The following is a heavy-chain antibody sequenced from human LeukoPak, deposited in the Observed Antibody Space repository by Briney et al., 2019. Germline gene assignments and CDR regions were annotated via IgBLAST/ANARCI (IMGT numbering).Heavy chain of an antibody. Sequence: PGGSLRLSCAASGFTFSSYEMKWVRQAPGKGLEWVSYISSSSKTIYYADSVKGRFTISRDNAKKSLDLQMNSLRDEDTAVYYCARDHRSGSGSGTQANDYWGQGTLVTVSS. V-gene: IGHV3-48*03. J-gene: IGHJ4*02. CDR2: ISSSSKTI. D-gene: IGHD3-10*01. CDR1: GFTFSSYE. CDR3: ARDHRSGSGSGTQANDY.